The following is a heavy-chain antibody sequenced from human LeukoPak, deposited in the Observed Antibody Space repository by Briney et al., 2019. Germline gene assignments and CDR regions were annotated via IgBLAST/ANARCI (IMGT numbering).Heavy chain of an antibody. CDR1: GYTFTSYA. CDR2: INTNTGNP. Sequence: ASVKVSCKASGYTFTSYAMNWVRQAPGQGLEWMGWINTNTGNPTYAQGFTGRFVFSLDTSVSTAYLQISSLKAEDTAVYYCARGALGEWLRFPFDYWGQGTLVTVSS. J-gene: IGHJ4*02. CDR3: ARGALGEWLRFPFDY. V-gene: IGHV7-4-1*02. D-gene: IGHD5-12*01.